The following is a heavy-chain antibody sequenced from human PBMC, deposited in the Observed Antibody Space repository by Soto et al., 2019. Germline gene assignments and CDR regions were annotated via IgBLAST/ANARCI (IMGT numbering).Heavy chain of an antibody. CDR2: ISGSGGST. J-gene: IGHJ3*02. V-gene: IGHV3-23*01. CDR1: GFTFSSYA. CDR3: AKDSIVGATELPDAFDI. Sequence: EVQLLESGGGLVQPGGSLRLSCAASGFTFSSYAMSWVRQAPGKGLEWVSAISGSGGSTYYADSVKGRFIISRDNSKNTLYLQMNSVRAEDTAVYYCAKDSIVGATELPDAFDIWGQGTMVTVSS. D-gene: IGHD1-26*01.